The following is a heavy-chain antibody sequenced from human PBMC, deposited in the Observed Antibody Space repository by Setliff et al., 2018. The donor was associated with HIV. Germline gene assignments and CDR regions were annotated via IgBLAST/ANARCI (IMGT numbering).Heavy chain of an antibody. CDR2: ISPSGGST. Sequence: ASVKVSCKASGYTFPTYDIHWVRQATGQGLEWMGIISPSGGSTTYAQKFQGRVTMTRDTSTSTVYMELSSLRSEDTAVYYCARDAFDYTAYYYSYMDVWGKGTTVTVSS. D-gene: IGHD4-4*01. V-gene: IGHV1-46*01. CDR1: GYTFPTYD. J-gene: IGHJ6*03. CDR3: ARDAFDYTAYYYSYMDV.